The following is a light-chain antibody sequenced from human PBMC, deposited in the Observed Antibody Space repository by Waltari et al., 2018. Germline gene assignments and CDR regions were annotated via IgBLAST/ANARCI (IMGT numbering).Light chain of an antibody. CDR2: EVS. J-gene: IGLJ2*01. V-gene: IGLV2-23*02. CDR3: CSYSRSTTFVI. CDR1: SRDVGNYNL. Sequence: QSALTQPASVSGSPGQSITISCTGTSRDVGNYNLVSWYQQHPGKAPKLLISEVSERPSGVSDRFSASKSADTASLTISGLQAEDEADYYCCSYSRSTTFVIFGGGTKLTVL.